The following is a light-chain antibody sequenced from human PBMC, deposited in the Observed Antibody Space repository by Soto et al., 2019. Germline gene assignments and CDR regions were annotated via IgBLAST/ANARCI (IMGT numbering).Light chain of an antibody. CDR1: QTISTY. J-gene: IGKJ2*01. CDR2: DAS. Sequence: DIQMTQSPSSLSESVGDRVTISCRASQTISTYLNWYQQKPGKAPRLLIYDASSLLSGVPSRFSGSGSGTDFTLTIASLQPEDFSTYYCQQSDSTPYTFGQGTKVEI. CDR3: QQSDSTPYT. V-gene: IGKV1-39*01.